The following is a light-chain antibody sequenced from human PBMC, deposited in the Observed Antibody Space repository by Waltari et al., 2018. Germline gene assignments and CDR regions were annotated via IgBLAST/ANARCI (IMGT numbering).Light chain of an antibody. CDR2: GAA. J-gene: IGKJ1*01. CDR3: QHYVRLPAT. CDR1: QRVSRT. V-gene: IGKV3-20*01. Sequence: EIVLTQSPGTLSLSPGERATLPCRASQRVSRTLAWYQQKPGQAPKLLIYGAAIRAPGIPDRFTGSGSGTDFSLTISSLEPEDFAIYFCQHYVRLPATFGQGTKVEIK.